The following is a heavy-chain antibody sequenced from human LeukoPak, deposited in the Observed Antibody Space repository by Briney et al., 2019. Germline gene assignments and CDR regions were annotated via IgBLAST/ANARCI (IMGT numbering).Heavy chain of an antibody. D-gene: IGHD3-10*01. CDR2: SSGSGGST. V-gene: IGHV3-23*01. Sequence: GGSLRLSCAASGFTFSSYAMSWVRQAPGKGLEWVSASSGSGGSTYYADSVKGRFTISRDNSKNTLYLQMNSLRAEDTAVYYYAKDHGSGSYLGFDYWGQGTLVTVSS. CDR3: AKDHGSGSYLGFDY. CDR1: GFTFSSYA. J-gene: IGHJ4*02.